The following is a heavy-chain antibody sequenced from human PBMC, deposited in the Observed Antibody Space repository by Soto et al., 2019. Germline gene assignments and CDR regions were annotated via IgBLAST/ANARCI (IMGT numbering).Heavy chain of an antibody. Sequence: PSETLSLTCTVSGGSISSDSYYWGWIRQPPGKGLEWIGSIYYNGDTYYNPSLRSRVTISVDTSKIQFSLKLSSVTAADTAVYYCAKHFYGSGSYWNFDYWGQGTLVTVSS. CDR2: IYYNGDT. J-gene: IGHJ4*02. D-gene: IGHD3-10*01. CDR1: GGSISSDSYY. V-gene: IGHV4-39*01. CDR3: AKHFYGSGSYWNFDY.